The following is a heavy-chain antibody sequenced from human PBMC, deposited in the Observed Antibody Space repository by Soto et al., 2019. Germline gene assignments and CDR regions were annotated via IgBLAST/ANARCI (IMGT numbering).Heavy chain of an antibody. V-gene: IGHV3-23*01. J-gene: IGHJ6*03. D-gene: IGHD2-2*01. CDR2: ISGPGGST. CDR1: GFTFSSYG. Sequence: EVQLLESGGGLVQPGGSVRLSCAASGFTFSSYGMGWVRQAPGKGLEWVSAISGPGGSTYYADSVKGRFTISRDNSKNTLYLQMNSLRAEDTAVYYCAKAGSCSSATCAARYYYMDVWGKGTTVTVSS. CDR3: AKAGSCSSATCAARYYYMDV.